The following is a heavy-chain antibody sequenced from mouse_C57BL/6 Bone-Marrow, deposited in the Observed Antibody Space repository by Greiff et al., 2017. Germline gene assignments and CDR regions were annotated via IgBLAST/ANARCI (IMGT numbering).Heavy chain of an antibody. J-gene: IGHJ3*01. CDR2: INPGSGGT. CDR1: GYAFTNYL. D-gene: IGHD4-1*01. Sequence: QVQLKQSGAELVRPGTSVKVSCKASGYAFTNYLIEWVKQRPGQGLEWIGVINPGSGGTNYNEKFKGKATLTADKSSSTAYMQLSSLTSADSAVYFCARSKNWDSWCAYWGQGTLVTVSA. V-gene: IGHV1-54*01. CDR3: ARSKNWDSWCAY.